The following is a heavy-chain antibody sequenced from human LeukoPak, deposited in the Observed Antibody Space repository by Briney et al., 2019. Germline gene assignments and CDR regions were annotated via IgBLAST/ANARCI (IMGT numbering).Heavy chain of an antibody. D-gene: IGHD3-9*01. Sequence: GGSLRLSCAASGFTFDDYGMSWVRQAPGKVLEWVSGINWNGGSTGYADSVKGRFTISRDNAKNSLYLQMNSLRAEDTALYYCARDLSLPYYDILTGYYSEANWFDPWGQGTLVTVSS. CDR3: ARDLSLPYYDILTGYYSEANWFDP. V-gene: IGHV3-20*04. CDR1: GFTFDDYG. J-gene: IGHJ5*02. CDR2: INWNGGST.